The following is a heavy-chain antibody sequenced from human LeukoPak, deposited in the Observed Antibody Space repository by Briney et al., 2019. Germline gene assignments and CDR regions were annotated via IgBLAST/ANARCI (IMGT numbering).Heavy chain of an antibody. CDR2: ISSSGESP. V-gene: IGHV3-23*01. CDR3: AKKSRDGYNPFDY. D-gene: IGHD5-24*01. J-gene: IGHJ4*02. CDR1: GFTFSRYA. Sequence: GGSLRLSCAASGFTFSRYALSWVRQAPGKGLEWVCGISSSGESPYYADSVKGRFTISRDNSKNTLYLEINSLRAEDTAVYYCAKKSRDGYNPFDYWGQGTLVTVSA.